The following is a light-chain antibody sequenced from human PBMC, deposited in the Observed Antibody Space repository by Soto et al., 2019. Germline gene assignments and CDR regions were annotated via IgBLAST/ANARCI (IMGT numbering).Light chain of an antibody. CDR1: SSNIGAGYA. Sequence: QSVLTQPPSVSGAPGQRVTISCTGSSSNIGAGYAVHWYQQLPGTAPRVLIYSTNQRPSGVPDRFSGSKSGTSASLSISGLHSEDEGDYYCAAWDDSLNGFYVFGTGTKLTVL. CDR2: STN. J-gene: IGLJ1*01. CDR3: AAWDDSLNGFYV. V-gene: IGLV1-40*01.